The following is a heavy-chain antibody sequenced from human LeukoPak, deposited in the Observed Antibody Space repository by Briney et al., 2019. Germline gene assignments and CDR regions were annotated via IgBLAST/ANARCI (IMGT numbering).Heavy chain of an antibody. CDR3: ARDQEGFDY. J-gene: IGHJ4*02. V-gene: IGHV1-46*01. Sequence: EAAVTVSCMASGYTFTSNYIHWVRQAPGQGLEWMGMIYPRDGSTSYAQKFQGRVTVTRDTSTSTVHMELSGLRSEDTAVYYCARDQEGFDYWGQGTLVTVSS. CDR2: IYPRDGST. CDR1: GYTFTSNY.